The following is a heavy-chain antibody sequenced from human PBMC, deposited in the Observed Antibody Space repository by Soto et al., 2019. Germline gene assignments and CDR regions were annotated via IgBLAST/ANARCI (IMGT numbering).Heavy chain of an antibody. CDR3: AGYCSSTSCYPNP. CDR1: GYTFTSRY. Sequence: ASVKVSCKASGYTFTSRYMHWVRQAPGQRLEWMGIINASNGNTTYAQKFQGRVTITRDTSASTAYMELSSLRSEDTAVYYCAGYCSSTSCYPNPWGQGTLVTVSS. J-gene: IGHJ5*02. CDR2: INASNGNT. V-gene: IGHV1-46*01. D-gene: IGHD2-2*01.